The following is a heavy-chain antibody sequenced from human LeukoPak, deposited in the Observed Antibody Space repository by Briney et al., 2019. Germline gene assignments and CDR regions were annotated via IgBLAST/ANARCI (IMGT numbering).Heavy chain of an antibody. CDR1: GFTFSSYW. D-gene: IGHD3/OR15-3a*01. V-gene: IGHV3-7*01. CDR2: IKQDGSEK. J-gene: IGHJ4*02. CDR3: VEDRTSFAY. Sequence: PEGSLRLSCAASGFTFSSYWMLWVRQAPGKGLEWVASIKQDGSEKYYVDSMKGRFTISRDITKNSVYLQMNSLRAEDTAVYYCVEDRTSFAYWGQGTLVTVSS.